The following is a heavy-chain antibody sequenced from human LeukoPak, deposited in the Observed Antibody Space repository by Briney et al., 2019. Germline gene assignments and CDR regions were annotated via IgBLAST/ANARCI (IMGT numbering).Heavy chain of an antibody. J-gene: IGHJ4*02. D-gene: IGHD4-17*01. V-gene: IGHV4-34*01. CDR1: GGSFSGYY. CDR3: ARDYGDVFDY. CDR2: INHSGST. Sequence: SETLSLTCAVYGGSFSGYYWSWIRQPPGKGLEWIGEINHSGSTNYNPSLKSRVTISVDTSKNQFSLKLSSVTAADTAVYYCARDYGDVFDYWGQGTLVTVSS.